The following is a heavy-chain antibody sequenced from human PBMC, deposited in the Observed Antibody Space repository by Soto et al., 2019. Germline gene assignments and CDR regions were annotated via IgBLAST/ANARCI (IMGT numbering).Heavy chain of an antibody. V-gene: IGHV4-39*01. Sequence: XETLSLTCTVSGCSISSSSYYWGWIRQPPGKGLEWIGSIYYSGSTYYNPSLKSRVTISVDTSKNQFSLKLSSVTAADTAVYYCARRRDGYFDYWGQGTLVTVSS. CDR2: IYYSGST. CDR3: ARRRDGYFDY. J-gene: IGHJ4*02. CDR1: GCSISSSSYY.